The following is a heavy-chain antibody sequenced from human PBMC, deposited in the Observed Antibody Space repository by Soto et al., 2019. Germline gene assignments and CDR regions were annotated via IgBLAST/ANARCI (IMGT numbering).Heavy chain of an antibody. CDR3: ARDDELSGAVHYYYYGMDV. D-gene: IGHD3-16*02. V-gene: IGHV1-69*13. Sequence: ASVKVSCKASGGTFSSYAISWVRQAPGQGLEWMGGIIPIFGTANYAQKFQGRVTITADESTSTAYMELSSLRSEDTAVYYCARDDELSGAVHYYYYGMDVWGQGTTVTGSS. CDR2: IIPIFGTA. CDR1: GGTFSSYA. J-gene: IGHJ6*02.